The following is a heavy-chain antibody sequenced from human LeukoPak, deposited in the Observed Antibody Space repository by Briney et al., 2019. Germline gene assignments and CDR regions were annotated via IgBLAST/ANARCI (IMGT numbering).Heavy chain of an antibody. CDR2: IFVGSGNT. V-gene: IGHV1-58*02. J-gene: IGHJ6*03. CDR1: GFTFTSSA. CDR3: AAGTGYSSSWYPPSAVEYYMDV. Sequence: ASVKVSCKASGFTFTSSAMQWVRQTRGQRLEGIGWIFVGSGNTNYAQKFQERVTITRDMSTSTAYMELSSLRTEDTAVYYCAAGTGYSSSWYPPSAVEYYMDVWGKGTTVTVSS. D-gene: IGHD6-13*01.